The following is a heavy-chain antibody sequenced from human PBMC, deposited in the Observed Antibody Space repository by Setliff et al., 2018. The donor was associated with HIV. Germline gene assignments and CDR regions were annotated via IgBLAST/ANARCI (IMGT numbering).Heavy chain of an antibody. D-gene: IGHD3-9*01. V-gene: IGHV1-24*01. Sequence: ASVKVSCKVSGHTLTELSMHWVRQAPGKGLEWMGGFDPENAETIYAQNFQGRVTMTEDTSTDTAYMELSSLRSEDTAFYYCTTDGSYDILTGPTPGAFDIWGQGTMVTVSS. CDR2: FDPENAET. CDR3: TTDGSYDILTGPTPGAFDI. J-gene: IGHJ3*02. CDR1: GHTLTELS.